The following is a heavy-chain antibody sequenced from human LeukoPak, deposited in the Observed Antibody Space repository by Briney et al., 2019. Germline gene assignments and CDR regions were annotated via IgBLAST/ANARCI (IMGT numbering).Heavy chain of an antibody. Sequence: GGSLRLSCAASGFTFSDYYMSWIRQAPGEGLEWVSYISSSGSTIYYADSVKGRFTISRDNAKNSLYLQMNSLRAEDTALYYCAKAPYDSSGYYFDYWGQGTLVTVSS. CDR3: AKAPYDSSGYYFDY. V-gene: IGHV3-11*01. D-gene: IGHD3-22*01. J-gene: IGHJ4*02. CDR2: ISSSGSTI. CDR1: GFTFSDYY.